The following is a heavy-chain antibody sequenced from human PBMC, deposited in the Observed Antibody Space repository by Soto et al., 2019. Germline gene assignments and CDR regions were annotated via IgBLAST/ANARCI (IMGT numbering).Heavy chain of an antibody. V-gene: IGHV3-74*01. J-gene: IGHJ6*02. D-gene: IGHD3-16*01. CDR3: ARGGTGSGYYYAMDV. Sequence: PGGSLRLSCAASGFTFDDYAMHWVRQAPGKGLVWVSRINSDGSSTHYADSVKGRFTISRDNAKNTLYLQVNSLRAEDTAVYYCARGGTGSGYYYAMDVWGQGTTVTVSS. CDR2: INSDGSST. CDR1: GFTFDDYA.